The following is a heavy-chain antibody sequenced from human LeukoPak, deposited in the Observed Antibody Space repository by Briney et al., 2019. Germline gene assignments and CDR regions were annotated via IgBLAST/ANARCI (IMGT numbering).Heavy chain of an antibody. Sequence: PGGSLRLSCEVSGFTVSKAWMDWVRQAPGKGLEWVGRIKRKADGEATDYAAPVKGRFTISRDDSKNTVYLQMNNLRTEDTAVYYCLDLGAPHVFGFWGQGTRVTVSS. CDR3: LDLGAPHVFGF. J-gene: IGHJ3*01. D-gene: IGHD1-26*01. V-gene: IGHV3-15*01. CDR1: GFTVSKAW. CDR2: IKRKADGEAT.